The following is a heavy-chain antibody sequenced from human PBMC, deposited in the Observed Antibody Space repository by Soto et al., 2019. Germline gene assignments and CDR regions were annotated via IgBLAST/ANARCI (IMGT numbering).Heavy chain of an antibody. V-gene: IGHV3-21*01. CDR1: GFTFTRYS. Sequence: GSLRLSCAASGFTFTRYSMNWVRQAPGKGLEWVSSISSTTNYIYYADSMKGRFTVSRDNAKNSVYLEMNSLSAEDTALYYCARESEGLTSNFDYWGQGTLVTVSS. CDR3: ARESEGLTSNFDY. J-gene: IGHJ4*02. CDR2: ISSTTNYI.